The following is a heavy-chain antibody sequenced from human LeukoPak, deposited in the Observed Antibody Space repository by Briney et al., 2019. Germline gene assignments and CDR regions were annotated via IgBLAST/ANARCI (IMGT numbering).Heavy chain of an antibody. Sequence: SETLSLTCTVSGGSISSSSYYWGWIRQPPGKGLEWIGSIYYSGSTYYNPSLKSRVTISVDTSKSQFSLKLSSVTAADTAVYYCASRTSEEELLKDYWGQGTLVTVSS. CDR1: GGSISSSSYY. J-gene: IGHJ4*02. D-gene: IGHD1-26*01. CDR3: ASRTSEEELLKDY. CDR2: IYYSGST. V-gene: IGHV4-39*01.